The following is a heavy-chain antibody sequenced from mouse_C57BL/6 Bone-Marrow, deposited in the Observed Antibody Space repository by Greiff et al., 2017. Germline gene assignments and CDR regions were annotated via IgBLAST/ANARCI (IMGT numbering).Heavy chain of an antibody. Sequence: EVQLVESGGGLVQPGGSLKLSCAASGFTFSDYYMYWVRQTPEKRLEWVAYISNGGGSTYYPDTVKGRFTISRDNAKNTLYLQMSRLKSEDTAMYYCARHIWDEGFAYWGQGTLVTVSA. D-gene: IGHD4-1*01. J-gene: IGHJ3*01. V-gene: IGHV5-12*01. CDR1: GFTFSDYY. CDR2: ISNGGGST. CDR3: ARHIWDEGFAY.